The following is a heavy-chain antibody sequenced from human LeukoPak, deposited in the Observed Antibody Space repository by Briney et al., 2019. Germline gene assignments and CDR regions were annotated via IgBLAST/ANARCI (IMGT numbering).Heavy chain of an antibody. CDR2: LFDSGFI. CDR3: AREAPLTWFDP. Sequence: SETLSLTCTVSGDSISSTSYYWGWIRQPPGKGLEWIGSLFDSGFIYYNPSLKSRVTILVDTSKNLFSLKLSSVTAADPAVYYCAREAPLTWFDPWGQGTLVTVSS. V-gene: IGHV4-39*07. CDR1: GDSISSTSYY. D-gene: IGHD3-16*01. J-gene: IGHJ5*02.